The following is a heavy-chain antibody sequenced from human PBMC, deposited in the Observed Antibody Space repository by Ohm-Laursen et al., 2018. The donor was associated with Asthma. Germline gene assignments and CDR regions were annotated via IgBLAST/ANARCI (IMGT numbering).Heavy chain of an antibody. Sequence: SLRLSCAAPGVAFTDSWMSWVRRLPGGSLEWVAKINPLGYEKYYMDSVRGRFTVSRDNAKNSLYLEMNSLRVEDTAVYYCVTDAWWSYVHWGLGTLVTVSS. D-gene: IGHD1-26*01. J-gene: IGHJ4*02. V-gene: IGHV3-7*01. CDR3: VTDAWWSYVH. CDR1: GVAFTDSW. CDR2: INPLGYEK.